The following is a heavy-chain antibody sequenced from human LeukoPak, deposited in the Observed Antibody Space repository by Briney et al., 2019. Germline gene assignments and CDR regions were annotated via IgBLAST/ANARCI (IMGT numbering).Heavy chain of an antibody. D-gene: IGHD2-2*01. CDR3: ARGYCSSTSCYYFDY. Sequence: SETLSLTCTVSGGSISSYYWSWIRQPPGKGLEWIGNIYYSGSTNYNPSLKSRVAISVDTSKNQFSLKLSSVTAADTAVYYCARGYCSSTSCYYFDYWGQGTLVTVSS. CDR2: IYYSGST. V-gene: IGHV4-59*01. J-gene: IGHJ4*02. CDR1: GGSISSYY.